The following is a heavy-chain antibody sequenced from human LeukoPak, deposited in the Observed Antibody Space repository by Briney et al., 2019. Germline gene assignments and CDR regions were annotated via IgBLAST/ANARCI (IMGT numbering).Heavy chain of an antibody. CDR2: INPSGGST. CDR1: GYTFTSYY. Sequence: GASVKVSCKASGYTFTSYYMHWVRQAPGQGLEWMGIINPSGGSTSYAQEFQGRVTMTRDMSTSTVYMELSSLRSEDTAVYYCARGVTGTTGYYYYYMDVWGKGTTVTVSS. V-gene: IGHV1-46*01. D-gene: IGHD1-20*01. J-gene: IGHJ6*03. CDR3: ARGVTGTTGYYYYYMDV.